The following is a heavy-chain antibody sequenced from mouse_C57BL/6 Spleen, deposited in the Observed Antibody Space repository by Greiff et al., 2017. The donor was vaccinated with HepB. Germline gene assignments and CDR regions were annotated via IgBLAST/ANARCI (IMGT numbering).Heavy chain of an antibody. CDR1: GFTFSSYA. Sequence: EVQVVESGGGLVKPGGSLKLSCAASGFTFSSYAMSWVRQTPEKRLEWVATISDGGSYTYYPDNVKGRFTISRDNAKNNLYLQMSHLKSEDTAMYYCARVPSMMDYWGQGTTLTVSS. CDR2: ISDGGSYT. D-gene: IGHD2-3*01. J-gene: IGHJ2*01. CDR3: ARVPSMMDY. V-gene: IGHV5-4*01.